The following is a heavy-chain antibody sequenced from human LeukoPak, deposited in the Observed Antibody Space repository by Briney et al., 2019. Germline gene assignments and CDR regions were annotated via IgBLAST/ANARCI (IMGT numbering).Heavy chain of an antibody. CDR2: IDYSGST. Sequence: SETLSPTCTVSAGSISTSCYYWGWLRQPPGKGLEGIGRIDYSGSTYYNPSLKSRVTISVDTSKNQFSLKLSSVTAADTAVYYCARITYYDFSSGYPGDFDYWGQGTLVTVSS. D-gene: IGHD3-3*01. CDR3: ARITYYDFSSGYPGDFDY. V-gene: IGHV4-39*01. CDR1: AGSISTSCYY. J-gene: IGHJ4*02.